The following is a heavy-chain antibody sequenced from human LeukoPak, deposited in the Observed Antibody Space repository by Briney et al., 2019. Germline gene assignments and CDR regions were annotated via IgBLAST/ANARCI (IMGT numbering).Heavy chain of an antibody. CDR2: INPNSGGT. D-gene: IGHD3-22*01. J-gene: IGHJ4*02. Sequence: ASVKVSCKASGYTFTGYYMHWVRQAPGQGLEWMGWINPNSGGTNYAQKFQGRVTMTRDTSISTAYMELSRLRCDDTAVYYCARTPSSFFFDRNGYYFEAPRYYFDYWGQGTLVTVSS. CDR3: ARTPSSFFFDRNGYYFEAPRYYFDY. V-gene: IGHV1-2*02. CDR1: GYTFTGYY.